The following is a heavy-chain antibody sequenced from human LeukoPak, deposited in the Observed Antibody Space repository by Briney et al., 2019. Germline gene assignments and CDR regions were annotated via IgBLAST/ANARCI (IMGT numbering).Heavy chain of an antibody. J-gene: IGHJ4*02. V-gene: IGHV3-23*01. Sequence: PGGSLRLFCAASGFTFSLYAMNWVRQAPGKGLEWVSAISSSGGSTFYADSVKGRFTISRDNSKNTLYLQMNSLRAEDTAVYYCAKDRAPQDYWGQGTLVTVSS. CDR1: GFTFSLYA. CDR2: ISSSGGST. CDR3: AKDRAPQDY.